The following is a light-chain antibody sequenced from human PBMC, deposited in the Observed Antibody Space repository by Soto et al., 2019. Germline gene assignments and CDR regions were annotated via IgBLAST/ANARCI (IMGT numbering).Light chain of an antibody. J-gene: IGKJ5*01. CDR3: QKRSNWPLN. V-gene: IGKV3-11*01. CDR1: QSVGSS. Sequence: EIVLTQSPATLSLSPVERATLSCRASQSVGSSLAWYQQRPGQAPRLLIYDAFIRATGIPARFSGSESGTDFTLTISSLEPEDFAVYYCQKRSNWPLNCGQGKRREIK. CDR2: DAF.